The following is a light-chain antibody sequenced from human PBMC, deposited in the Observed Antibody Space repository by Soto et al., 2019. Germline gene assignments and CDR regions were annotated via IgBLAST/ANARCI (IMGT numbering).Light chain of an antibody. J-gene: IGKJ4*01. CDR1: QSVSNY. Sequence: EIVLTQSPATLSLSPGERATLSCRASQSVSNYLAWYQQKPVQAPRLLIYEASNSASGIPARFSGSGSRTDFTLTISSLEPEDFAVYYCQQRSYGLSFGGGTKVEIK. CDR3: QQRSYGLS. V-gene: IGKV3-11*01. CDR2: EAS.